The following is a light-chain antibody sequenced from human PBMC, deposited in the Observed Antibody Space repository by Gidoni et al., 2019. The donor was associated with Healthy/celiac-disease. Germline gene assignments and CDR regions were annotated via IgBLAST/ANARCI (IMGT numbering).Light chain of an antibody. J-gene: IGKJ1*01. CDR1: QSPSSY. Sequence: DIQMTQSPSSLSASVGDRVTITCRASQSPSSYLNWYQQKPGKAPKLLIYAASSLQSGVPSRFSGSGSWTNVTLTISSLQPEDFATYYCQQSYRTPRTFGQGTKVEIK. V-gene: IGKV1-39*01. CDR3: QQSYRTPRT. CDR2: AAS.